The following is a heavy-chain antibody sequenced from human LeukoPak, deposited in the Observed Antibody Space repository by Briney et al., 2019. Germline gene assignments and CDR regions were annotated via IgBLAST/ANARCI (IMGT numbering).Heavy chain of an antibody. Sequence: GGSLRLSCAASGFTFSSYGMHWVRQAPGKGLEWVAFIRYDGSNKYYADSVKGRFTISRDNSKNTLYLQMKSLRAEDTAVYYCARIPHPSPVGYWGQGTLVTVSS. V-gene: IGHV3-30*02. CDR2: IRYDGSNK. CDR3: ARIPHPSPVGY. D-gene: IGHD4-23*01. J-gene: IGHJ4*02. CDR1: GFTFSSYG.